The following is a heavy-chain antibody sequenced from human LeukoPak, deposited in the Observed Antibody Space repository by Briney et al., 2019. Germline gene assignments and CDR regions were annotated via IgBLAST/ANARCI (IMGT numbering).Heavy chain of an antibody. CDR2: IYYSGST. V-gene: IGHV4-59*01. Sequence: SETLSLTCTVSGGSITSYHYSWIRQPPGKGLEWIGYIYYSGSTNYNPSLKSRVTISVDTSKNQFSLKLSSVTAADTAVYYCARGQDYDFWSGYYYGWFDPWGQGTLVTVSS. D-gene: IGHD3-3*01. CDR1: GGSITSYH. CDR3: ARGQDYDFWSGYYYGWFDP. J-gene: IGHJ5*02.